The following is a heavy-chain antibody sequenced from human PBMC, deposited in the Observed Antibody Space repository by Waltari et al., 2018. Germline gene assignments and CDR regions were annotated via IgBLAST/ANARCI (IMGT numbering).Heavy chain of an antibody. J-gene: IGHJ4*02. CDR2: VLDSGRCT. Sequence: EVQLLESGGGLVEPGGSLRLSCAASGFIFSSYAMSWVRQAPGKGLEWVSGVLDSGRCTYYADSVKGRFSISRDNSKNTVFLQINSLRAEDTAVYFCATAYSNSCFNHWGQGTLVTVSS. V-gene: IGHV3-23*01. CDR3: ATAYSNSCFNH. D-gene: IGHD5-18*01. CDR1: GFIFSSYA.